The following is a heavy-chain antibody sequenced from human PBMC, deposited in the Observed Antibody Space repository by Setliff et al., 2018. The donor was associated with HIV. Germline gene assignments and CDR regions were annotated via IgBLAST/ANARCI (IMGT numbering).Heavy chain of an antibody. V-gene: IGHV3-7*03. D-gene: IGHD3-16*02. CDR3: ATFLRSGELSLFPDGFNL. CDR1: GFTFSTFW. J-gene: IGHJ3*01. Sequence: GGSLRLSCAASGFTFSTFWMSWVRQAPGKGLEWVAKIKQDGSDKYYVDSVKGRFTISKDISKNTLYLQMNSLRAEDTAVYYCATFLRSGELSLFPDGFNLWGQGTLVTVSS. CDR2: IKQDGSDK.